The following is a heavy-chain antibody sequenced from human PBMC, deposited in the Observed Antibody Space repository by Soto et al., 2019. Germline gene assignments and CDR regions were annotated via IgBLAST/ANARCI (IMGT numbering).Heavy chain of an antibody. CDR3: ALVYCGGDCQPDY. CDR1: GFSLSNARMG. J-gene: IGHJ4*02. D-gene: IGHD2-21*02. V-gene: IGHV2-26*01. Sequence: QVTLKESGPVLVKPTETLTLTCTVYGFSLSNARMGVSWIRQPPGKALEWLAHIFSNDEKSYSTSLKSRLTIPKDTSKSQVVLTMTHMDPVDTATYYCALVYCGGDCQPDYWGQGTLVTVSS. CDR2: IFSNDEK.